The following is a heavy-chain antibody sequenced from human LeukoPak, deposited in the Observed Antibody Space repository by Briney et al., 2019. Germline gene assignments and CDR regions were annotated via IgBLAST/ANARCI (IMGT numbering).Heavy chain of an antibody. V-gene: IGHV3-23*01. J-gene: IGHJ4*02. CDR3: GRDWKLDY. D-gene: IGHD1-1*01. CDR1: GFTFNNYA. Sequence: GGSLRLSCAASGFTFNNYAMSWVRQAPGKGLEWVSAIGDNGGDTKYADSMKGRFTISRDSSRNTLYLQLNSLRVEDTAIYYCGRDWKLDYWGQGTLVTVSS. CDR2: IGDNGGDT.